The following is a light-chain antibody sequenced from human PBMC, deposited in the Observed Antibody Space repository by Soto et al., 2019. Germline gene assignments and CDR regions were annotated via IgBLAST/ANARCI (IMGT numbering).Light chain of an antibody. J-gene: IGKJ1*01. CDR1: QSISSW. CDR3: QQYNSYPWT. V-gene: IGKV1-5*01. Sequence: DIQMTQSPSTLSASVGDRGTVTCRASQSISSWLAWYQQKPGKAPKLLIYDASSLESGVPSRFSGSGSGTEFTLTIISLQPDDFATYYCQQYNSYPWTFGQGTKVDIK. CDR2: DAS.